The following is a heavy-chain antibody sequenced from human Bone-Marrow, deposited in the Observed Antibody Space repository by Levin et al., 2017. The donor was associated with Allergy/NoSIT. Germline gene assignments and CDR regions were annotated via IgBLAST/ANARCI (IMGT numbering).Heavy chain of an antibody. CDR2: IYPNDSDT. D-gene: IGHD4-23*01. Sequence: AGESLKISCKGSGYTSTTYWIGWVRQVPGKGLDYIGFIYPNDSDTKYNPSFQGQVTISADKSINTAYLQWDSLKASDTAIYFCAKSTTVAYFDSWGQGTLVTVTA. J-gene: IGHJ4*02. CDR1: GYTSTTYW. CDR3: AKSTTVAYFDS. V-gene: IGHV5-51*01.